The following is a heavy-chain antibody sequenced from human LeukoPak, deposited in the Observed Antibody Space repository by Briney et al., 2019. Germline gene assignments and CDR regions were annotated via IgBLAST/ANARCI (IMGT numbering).Heavy chain of an antibody. D-gene: IGHD3-9*01. CDR2: IGFAGDT. Sequence: GGSLRLSCAASGFTFSTYDMHWVRQATGKGLECVSAIGFAGDTYYSGSVKGRFTISRENGKNFLFLQMNSLRAGDTAVYYCARGNILTGYEYWGQGALVTVSS. CDR3: ARGNILTGYEY. J-gene: IGHJ4*02. V-gene: IGHV3-13*04. CDR1: GFTFSTYD.